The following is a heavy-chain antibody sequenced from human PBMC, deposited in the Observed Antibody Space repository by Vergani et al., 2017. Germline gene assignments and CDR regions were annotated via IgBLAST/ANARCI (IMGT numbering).Heavy chain of an antibody. CDR3: ARGSAAGNYYYGMDV. D-gene: IGHD6-13*01. V-gene: IGHV3-33*01. Sequence: QVQLVESGGGVVQPGRSLRLSCAASGFTFSSSGMHWVRQAPGKGLEWVAVIWYDGSNKYYADSVKGRFTISRDNSKNTLYLQMNSLRAEDTAVYYCARGSAAGNYYYGMDVWGQGTTVTVSS. CDR2: IWYDGSNK. J-gene: IGHJ6*02. CDR1: GFTFSSSG.